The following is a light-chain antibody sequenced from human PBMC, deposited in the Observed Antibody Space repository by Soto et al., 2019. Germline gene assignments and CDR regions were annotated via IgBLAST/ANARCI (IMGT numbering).Light chain of an antibody. CDR1: ESVSNN. CDR2: GAS. V-gene: IGKV3-15*01. J-gene: IGKJ1*01. Sequence: EIVMTQSPATLSLSPGERATLSCRASESVSNNLAWYQQKAGQAPRLLIYGASTRATSIPARFSGSGSGTEFTLTISSLQSEDFAIYYCHQYDNWPLTWTFGQGTKVDIK. CDR3: HQYDNWPLTWT.